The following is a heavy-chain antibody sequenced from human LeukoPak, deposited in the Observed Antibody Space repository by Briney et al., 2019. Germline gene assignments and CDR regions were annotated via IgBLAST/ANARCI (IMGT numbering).Heavy chain of an antibody. J-gene: IGHJ6*04. CDR1: GGSISSGDYY. CDR2: IYYSGST. V-gene: IGHV4-30-4*01. Sequence: SQTLSLTCTVSGGSISSGDYYWSWIRQPPGKGLEWIGYIYYSGSTYYNPSLKSRVTISVDTSKSQFSLKLSSVTAADTAVYYCARGRYQLLWGGVYYYYGMDVWGKGTTVTVSS. D-gene: IGHD2-2*01. CDR3: ARGRYQLLWGGVYYYYGMDV.